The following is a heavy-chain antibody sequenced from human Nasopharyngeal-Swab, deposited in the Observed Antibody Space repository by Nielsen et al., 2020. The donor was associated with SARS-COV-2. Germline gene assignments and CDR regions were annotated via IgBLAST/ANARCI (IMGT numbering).Heavy chain of an antibody. Sequence: GESLKISCAASGFTFSSYAMHWVRQAPGKGLEWVAVISYDGSNKYYADSVKGRFTISRDNSKNTLYLQMNSLRAEDTAVYYCARDRGGSYSLLFDYWGQGTLVTVSS. CDR3: ARDRGGSYSLLFDY. V-gene: IGHV3-30*04. J-gene: IGHJ4*02. CDR1: GFTFSSYA. CDR2: ISYDGSNK. D-gene: IGHD1-26*01.